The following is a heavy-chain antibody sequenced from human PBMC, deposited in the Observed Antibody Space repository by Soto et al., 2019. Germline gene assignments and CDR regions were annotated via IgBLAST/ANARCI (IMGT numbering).Heavy chain of an antibody. V-gene: IGHV4-59*01. CDR3: AGGTSYGSGSTADY. CDR1: GGSISSYY. D-gene: IGHD3-10*01. J-gene: IGHJ4*02. CDR2: IYYSGST. Sequence: SETLSLTCTVSGGSISSYYWSWIRQPPGKGLEWIGYIYYSGSTNYNPSLKSRVTISVDTSKNQFSLKLSSVTAADTAVYYCAGGTSYGSGSTADYWGQGTLVTVSS.